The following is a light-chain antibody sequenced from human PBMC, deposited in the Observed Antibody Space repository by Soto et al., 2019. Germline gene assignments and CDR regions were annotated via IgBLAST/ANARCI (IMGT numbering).Light chain of an antibody. Sequence: EVVLSQSPNTLTLSPGESATLSCRASQSLTSGDLAWYQQKFGQAPRLLIYVASTRAPGIPDRFSGSGSGPDFTLTVSRLDPEDFAVYHCKQDEPSPATFGQGTRLEI. V-gene: IGKV3-20*01. CDR2: VAS. J-gene: IGKJ5*01. CDR3: KQDEPSPAT. CDR1: QSLTSGD.